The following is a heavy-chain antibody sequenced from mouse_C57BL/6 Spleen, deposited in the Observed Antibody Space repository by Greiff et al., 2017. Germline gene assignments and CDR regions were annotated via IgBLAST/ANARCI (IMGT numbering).Heavy chain of an antibody. CDR2: IWGVGST. V-gene: IGHV2-6*01. CDR1: GFSLTSYG. Sequence: QVQLKESGPGLVAPSQSLSITCTVSGFSLTSYGVDWVRQSPGTGLEWLGVIWGVGSTNYNSALKSRLSISKDNSKSQVFLKMNSLQTDDTAMYYCASLSSYGSSQAWFAYWGQGTLVTVSA. J-gene: IGHJ3*01. CDR3: ASLSSYGSSQAWFAY. D-gene: IGHD1-1*01.